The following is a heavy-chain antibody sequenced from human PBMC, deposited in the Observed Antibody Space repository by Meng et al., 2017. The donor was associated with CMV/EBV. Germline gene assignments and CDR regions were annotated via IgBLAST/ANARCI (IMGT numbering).Heavy chain of an antibody. Sequence: GQLGGSGGGVGQPGRSLQPPLAAVGLTFSSNAMHWVRQAPGKGLEWVAVISYDGSNKYYADSVKGRFTISRDNSKNTLYLQMNRLRAEDTAVYYCAPGWFDPWGQGTLVTVSS. CDR2: ISYDGSNK. J-gene: IGHJ5*02. V-gene: IGHV3-30-3*01. CDR1: GLTFSSNA. CDR3: APGWFDP.